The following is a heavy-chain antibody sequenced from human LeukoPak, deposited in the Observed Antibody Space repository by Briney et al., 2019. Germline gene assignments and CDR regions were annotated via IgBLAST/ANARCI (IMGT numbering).Heavy chain of an antibody. D-gene: IGHD2-15*01. J-gene: IGHJ3*02. CDR1: GYTXTSYG. Sequence: GASVKVSCKASGYTXTSYGISGVRQAPGQGLEWMGWISAYNGNTNYAQKLQGRVSMTRDTSISTAYMELSRLRSDDTAVYYCARALIVPSHWAFDIWGQGTMVTVSS. CDR2: ISAYNGNT. CDR3: ARALIVPSHWAFDI. V-gene: IGHV1-18*01.